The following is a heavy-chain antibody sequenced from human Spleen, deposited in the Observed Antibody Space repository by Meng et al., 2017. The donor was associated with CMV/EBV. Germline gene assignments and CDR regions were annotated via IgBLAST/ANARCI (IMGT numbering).Heavy chain of an antibody. V-gene: IGHV4-61*02. J-gene: IGHJ4*02. D-gene: IGHD6-19*01. Sequence: QVLLTTSGPCLVNPPQPLSLTVHVSGDTISSCDYYWSRHRQPAGKGLEWFGRINTSGSTNYNPSLEGRVTISVDTSNNQFSLKLSSVTAADTAVYYCARAAGSGWLFDYWGQGTLVTVSS. CDR1: GDTISSCDYY. CDR2: INTSGST. CDR3: ARAAGSGWLFDY.